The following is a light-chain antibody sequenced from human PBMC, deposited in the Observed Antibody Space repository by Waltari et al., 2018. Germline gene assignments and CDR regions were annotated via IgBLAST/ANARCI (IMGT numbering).Light chain of an antibody. Sequence: QSALTQPASMSGSPGQSINISSPGTNTDVRSYLFVSWYQQHPGKAPHLIIYDVSHRPSGISNRFSASKSGNTASLTISGLQAEDEADYYCSSYTTSSAPGVFGTGTRVTVL. CDR2: DVS. J-gene: IGLJ1*01. CDR1: NTDVRSYLF. CDR3: SSYTTSSAPGV. V-gene: IGLV2-14*03.